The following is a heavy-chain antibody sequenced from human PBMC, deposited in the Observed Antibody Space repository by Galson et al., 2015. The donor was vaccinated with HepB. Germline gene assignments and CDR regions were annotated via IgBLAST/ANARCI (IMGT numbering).Heavy chain of an antibody. CDR2: IDPSDSYT. J-gene: IGHJ4*02. V-gene: IGHV5-10-1*01. Sequence: QSGAEVKKPGESLRISCKGSGYSFTSYWISWVRQMPGKGLEWMGRIDPSDSYTNYSPSFQGHVTISADKSISTAYLQWSSLKASDTAMYYCARHGQYYYGSGSYYTVEAFDYWGQGTLVTVSS. CDR3: ARHGQYYYGSGSYYTVEAFDY. CDR1: GYSFTSYW. D-gene: IGHD3-10*01.